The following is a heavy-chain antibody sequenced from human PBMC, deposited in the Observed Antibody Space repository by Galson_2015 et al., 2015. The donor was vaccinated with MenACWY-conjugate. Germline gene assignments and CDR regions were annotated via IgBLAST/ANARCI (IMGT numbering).Heavy chain of an antibody. CDR3: ARDNNWSFDS. Sequence: SLRLSCAVSGFTFRQYAMSWVRQAPGTGLEWVAIISDSGAATHYIDSVKGRFTISRDNSKNMVYLQMDGLGDEDTAVYFCARDNNWSFDSWGQGTLVTVSS. V-gene: IGHV3-23*01. J-gene: IGHJ4*02. CDR2: ISDSGAAT. D-gene: IGHD1-1*01. CDR1: GFTFRQYA.